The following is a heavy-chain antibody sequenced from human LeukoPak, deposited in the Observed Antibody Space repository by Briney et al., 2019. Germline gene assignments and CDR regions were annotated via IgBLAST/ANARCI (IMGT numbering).Heavy chain of an antibody. CDR1: GFTFSGSA. CDR3: TRRSGDDSRGYYDY. V-gene: IGHV3-73*01. CDR2: IRSKANSYAT. Sequence: GESLKISCAASGFTFSGSAMHWVRQASGKGLEWVGRIRSKANSYATAYAASVKGGFTISRDDSKNTAYLQMNSLKTEDTAVYYCTRRSGDDSRGYYDYWGQGTLVTVSS. D-gene: IGHD3-22*01. J-gene: IGHJ4*02.